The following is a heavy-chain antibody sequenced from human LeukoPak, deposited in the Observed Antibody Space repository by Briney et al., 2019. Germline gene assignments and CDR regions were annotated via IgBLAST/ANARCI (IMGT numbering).Heavy chain of an antibody. D-gene: IGHD3-16*02. CDR1: GGSISSYY. V-gene: IGHV4-59*08. J-gene: IGHJ3*02. CDR3: ARLKYDYVWGSYRYGSAFDI. CDR2: ILSFRSP. Sequence: SEIMSLTCTVSGGSISSYYWSWIRQPPGKGLEWIGYILSFRSPNYNPSLKSRVTISVDTSKNQFSLKLSSVTAADTAVYYCARLKYDYVWGSYRYGSAFDIWGQGIMVFVSS.